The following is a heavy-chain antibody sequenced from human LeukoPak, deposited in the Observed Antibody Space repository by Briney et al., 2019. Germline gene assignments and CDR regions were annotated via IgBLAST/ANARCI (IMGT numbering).Heavy chain of an antibody. V-gene: IGHV1-58*01. CDR3: AADVDYVWGSYRDFDY. Sequence: SVKVSCKASGFTFTRSTVQWVRQARGQRLEWIGWIVVGSGNRNDAQEFHERVTITRDVSTSTAYMELSSLRSEDTAVYYCAADVDYVWGSYRDFDYWGQGTLVTVSS. CDR2: IVVGSGNR. J-gene: IGHJ4*02. D-gene: IGHD3-16*02. CDR1: GFTFTRST.